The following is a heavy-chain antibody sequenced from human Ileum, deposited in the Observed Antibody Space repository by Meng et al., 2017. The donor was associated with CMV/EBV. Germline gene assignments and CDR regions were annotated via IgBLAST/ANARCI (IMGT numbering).Heavy chain of an antibody. CDR1: GLIVSSNY. CDR3: ARATGSFSGSYSDYFYGMDV. J-gene: IGHJ6*02. Sequence: GGSLRLSCTASGLIVSSNYMNWVRQAPGKGLEWVSVIHRDGSIVYADSVKGRFSISRDSSKNMVSLQMNSLRAEDTAMYYCARATGSFSGSYSDYFYGMDVWGQGTTVTVSS. V-gene: IGHV3-53*01. D-gene: IGHD1-26*01. CDR2: IHRDGSI.